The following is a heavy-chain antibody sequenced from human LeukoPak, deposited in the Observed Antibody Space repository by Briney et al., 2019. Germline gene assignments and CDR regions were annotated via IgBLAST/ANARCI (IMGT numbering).Heavy chain of an antibody. CDR1: GFTVSSNY. D-gene: IGHD6-19*01. Sequence: GGSLRLSCAASGFTVSSNYMSWVRPAPGKGVGWVSVIFSGGSTYYADSVKGRFTISRDNSKNTLYLQMNSLRAEDTAVYYCARAGLSGWYGFDYWGQGTLVTVSS. CDR3: ARAGLSGWYGFDY. J-gene: IGHJ4*02. V-gene: IGHV3-66*01. CDR2: IFSGGST.